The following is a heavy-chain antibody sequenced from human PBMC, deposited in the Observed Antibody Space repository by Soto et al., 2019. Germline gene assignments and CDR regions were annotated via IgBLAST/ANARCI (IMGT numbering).Heavy chain of an antibody. Sequence: ASVEVTCEACGDGIASYGRTWVRQATGQGLEWMGWISPSTHETNYAQKFQGRVTVTTDTSTSTAFIELRNLKSDDTDVYYCPRDWYPRFDPRGPGTLVTVSS. CDR1: GDGIASYG. CDR3: PRDWYPRFDP. J-gene: IGHJ5*02. D-gene: IGHD6-13*01. CDR2: ISPSTHET. V-gene: IGHV1-18*01.